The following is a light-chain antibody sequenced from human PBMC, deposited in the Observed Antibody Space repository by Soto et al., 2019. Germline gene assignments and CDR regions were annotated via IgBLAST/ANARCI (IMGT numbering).Light chain of an antibody. CDR1: QSVSSSY. V-gene: IGKV3D-20*02. Sequence: SVGTISLTKKERATLSCSTSQSVSSSYLAWYQQKPGQAPRLLIYGASNRATGIPARFSGSGSGTDFTLTIISLEPEDVAVYYCQERSNWPISSGQ. CDR2: GAS. CDR3: QERSNWPIS. J-gene: IGKJ5*01.